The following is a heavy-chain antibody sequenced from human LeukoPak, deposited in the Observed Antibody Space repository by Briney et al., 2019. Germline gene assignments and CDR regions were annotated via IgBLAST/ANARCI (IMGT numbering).Heavy chain of an antibody. J-gene: IGHJ6*02. CDR2: ISSSSSYI. CDR3: AREGNSRPTIMDI. CDR1: RFTFSSYS. Sequence: GGSLRLSCAASRFTFSSYSMNWVRQAPGKGLEWVSSISSSSSYIYYADSVKGRFTISRDNAKNSLYLRMNSLRAEDTAVYYCAREGNSRPTIMDIWGQGTTVTVSS. D-gene: IGHD6-13*01. V-gene: IGHV3-21*01.